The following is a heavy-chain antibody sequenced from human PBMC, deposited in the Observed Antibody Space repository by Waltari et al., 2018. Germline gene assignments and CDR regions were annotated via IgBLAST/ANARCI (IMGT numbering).Heavy chain of an antibody. CDR3: ARKTMIVVAAAFDI. CDR1: GFPFDDYG. D-gene: IGHD3-22*01. CDR2: INWNGGST. V-gene: IGHV3-20*04. Sequence: EVQLLESGGGLVQPGGSLRLSCAASGFPFDDYGMSWVRQAPGKGLEWVSGINWNGGSTGYADSVKGRFTISRDNAKNSLYLQMNSLRAEDTALYYCARKTMIVVAAAFDIWGQGTMVTVSS. J-gene: IGHJ3*02.